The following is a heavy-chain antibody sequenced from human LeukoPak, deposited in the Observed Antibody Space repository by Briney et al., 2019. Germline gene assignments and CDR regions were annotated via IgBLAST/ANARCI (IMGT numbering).Heavy chain of an antibody. V-gene: IGHV3-9*01. Sequence: GGSLRRSCAASGFTLRDYAMHWVRQVPGKGLEWVSGISFNSDNIDYTDSVKGRFTISRDNANNSLHLQMNSLRVEDTAWYYCAKAKGFAAMYYFDYWGQGALVTVSS. CDR3: AKAKGFAAMYYFDY. D-gene: IGHD3-10*01. CDR1: GFTLRDYA. CDR2: ISFNSDNI. J-gene: IGHJ4*02.